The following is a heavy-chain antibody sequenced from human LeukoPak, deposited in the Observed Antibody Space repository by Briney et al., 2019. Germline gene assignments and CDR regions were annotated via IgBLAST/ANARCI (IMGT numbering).Heavy chain of an antibody. CDR3: ARDGGGYDS. CDR2: IKEDGSRD. J-gene: IGHJ5*01. CDR1: GFTLTTYW. Sequence: GGSLRLSCAASGFTLTTYWMSWVRQTPERGLEWVANIKEDGSRDYYVDSVKGRFTISRDNAKNLLYLQMKSLRAEDTATYYCARDGGGYDSWGQGTLVTVSS. D-gene: IGHD5-24*01. V-gene: IGHV3-7*01.